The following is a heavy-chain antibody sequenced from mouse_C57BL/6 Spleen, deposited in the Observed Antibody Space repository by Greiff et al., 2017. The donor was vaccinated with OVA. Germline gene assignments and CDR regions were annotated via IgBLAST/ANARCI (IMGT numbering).Heavy chain of an antibody. CDR3: ARRDYGSFPLDY. CDR1: GSTFTSYW. V-gene: IGHV1-61*01. J-gene: IGHJ2*01. CDR2: IYPSDSET. D-gene: IGHD1-1*01. Sequence: QVQLQQPGAELVRPGSSVKLSCKASGSTFTSYWMDWVKQRPGQGLEWIGNIYPSDSETHYNQKFKDKATLTVDKSSSTAYMQLSSLTSEDSAVYYCARRDYGSFPLDYWGQGTTLTVSS.